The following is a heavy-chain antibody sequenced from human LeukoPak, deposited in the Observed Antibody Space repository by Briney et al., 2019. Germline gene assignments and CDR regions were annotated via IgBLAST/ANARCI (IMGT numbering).Heavy chain of an antibody. J-gene: IGHJ3*02. Sequence: GGSLRLSCAASGFTFSSYAMSWVRQAPGKGLEWVSAISGSGGSTYYADSVKGRFTISRDNSKNTLFLQMNSLRAGDTAVYYCAKDRPSSGWGGDAFDIWGQGTMVTVSS. D-gene: IGHD6-19*01. CDR2: ISGSGGST. CDR1: GFTFSSYA. CDR3: AKDRPSSGWGGDAFDI. V-gene: IGHV3-23*01.